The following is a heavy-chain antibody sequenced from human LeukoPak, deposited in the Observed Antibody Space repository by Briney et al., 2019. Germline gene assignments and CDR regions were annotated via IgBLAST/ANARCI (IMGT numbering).Heavy chain of an antibody. V-gene: IGHV2-5*02. CDR2: IYWEDDQ. CDR1: VFSFSSRGVG. CDR3: ARLHTSDWSYAY. J-gene: IGHJ4*02. D-gene: IGHD6-19*01. Sequence: SGPTLVNPTQTLTLTCTFSVFSFSSRGVGVGWIRQPPGKALEWLALIYWEDDQRYSPSLKRRLTITKDTPKNQGVLTLTNMDPVDTGTYYCARLHTSDWSYAYWGQGALVTVSS.